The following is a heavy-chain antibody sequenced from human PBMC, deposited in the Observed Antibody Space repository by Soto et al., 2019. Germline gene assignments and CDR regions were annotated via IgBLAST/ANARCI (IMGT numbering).Heavy chain of an antibody. J-gene: IGHJ6*03. CDR1: GYTFTGYY. D-gene: IGHD1-7*01. Sequence: ASVKVSCKASGYTFTGYYMHWVRQAPGQGLEWMGWMNPNSGNTGYAQKFQGRVTMTRNTSISTAYMELSSLRSEDTAVYYCARVGGTFPEDYYYYMDVWGKGTTVTVSS. CDR2: MNPNSGNT. V-gene: IGHV1-8*02. CDR3: ARVGGTFPEDYYYYMDV.